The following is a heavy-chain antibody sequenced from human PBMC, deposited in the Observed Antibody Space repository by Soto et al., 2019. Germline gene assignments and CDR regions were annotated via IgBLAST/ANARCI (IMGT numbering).Heavy chain of an antibody. Sequence: GGSLRLSCAASGFTFSSYAMSWVRQAPGKGLEWVSAISGSGGSTYYADSVKGRFTISRDNSKNTLYLQMNSLRAEDTAVYYCAKVGGGRGYSYGTYYYYGMDVWGQGTTVTVSS. V-gene: IGHV3-23*01. CDR1: GFTFSSYA. J-gene: IGHJ6*02. CDR2: ISGSGGST. CDR3: AKVGGGRGYSYGTYYYYGMDV. D-gene: IGHD5-18*01.